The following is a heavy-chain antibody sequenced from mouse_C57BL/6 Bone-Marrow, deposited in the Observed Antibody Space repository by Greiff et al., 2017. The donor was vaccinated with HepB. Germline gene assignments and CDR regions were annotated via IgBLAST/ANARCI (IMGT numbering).Heavy chain of an antibody. CDR2: ISSGSSTI. D-gene: IGHD2-3*01. J-gene: IGHJ1*03. CDR1: GFTFSDYG. V-gene: IGHV5-17*01. CDR3: ARGDGYYVWYFDV. Sequence: VQLKESGGGLVKPGGSLKLSCAASGFTFSDYGMHWVRQAPEKGLEWVAYISSGSSTIYYADTVKGRFTIPRDNAKNTLFLQMTSLRSEDTAMYYCARGDGYYVWYFDVWGTGTTVTVSS.